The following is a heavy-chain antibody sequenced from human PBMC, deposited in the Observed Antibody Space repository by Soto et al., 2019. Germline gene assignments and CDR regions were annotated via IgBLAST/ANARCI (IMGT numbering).Heavy chain of an antibody. J-gene: IGHJ1*01. V-gene: IGHV4-39*01. CDR1: GGSISSSSYY. Sequence: QLQLQESGPGLVKPSETLSLTCTVSGGSISSSSYYWGWIRQPPGKGLEWIGSFFYSGSTFYNPSLKSRVTISVDTSQSQFSLKLSSVTAADTAVYYCASRGSGSRAEYFQHWGQGTLVTVSS. CDR3: ASRGSGSRAEYFQH. D-gene: IGHD3-10*01. CDR2: FFYSGST.